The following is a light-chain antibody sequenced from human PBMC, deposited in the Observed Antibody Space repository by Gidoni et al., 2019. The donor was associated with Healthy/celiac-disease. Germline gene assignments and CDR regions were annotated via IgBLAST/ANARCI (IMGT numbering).Light chain of an antibody. CDR3: QQYGSSPLKCS. CDR1: QSVSSSY. V-gene: IGKV3-20*01. Sequence: EIVFTQSPGTLSLSPGERATLSCRASQSVSSSYLAWYQQKPGQAPRLLIYGASSRATGIPDRFSGSGSGTDFTLTISRLEPEDFAVYYCQQYGSSPLKCSFGQGTKLEIK. J-gene: IGKJ2*04. CDR2: GAS.